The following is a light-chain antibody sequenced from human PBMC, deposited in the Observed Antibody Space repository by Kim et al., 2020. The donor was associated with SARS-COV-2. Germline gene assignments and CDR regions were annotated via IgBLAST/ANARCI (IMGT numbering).Light chain of an antibody. CDR1: RNDVGNEG. Sequence: HTATPTCTGTRNDVGNEGATWLQQHQGHPPKLLSSRNNNRPSGISERFSASRSGDTASLTITGLQPEDEADYYCSAWDSSLSAWVFGGGTKLTVL. CDR3: SAWDSSLSAWV. CDR2: RNN. J-gene: IGLJ3*02. V-gene: IGLV10-54*01.